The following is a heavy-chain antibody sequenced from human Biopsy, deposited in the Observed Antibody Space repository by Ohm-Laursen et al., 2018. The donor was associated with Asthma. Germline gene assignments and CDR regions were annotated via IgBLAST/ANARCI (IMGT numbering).Heavy chain of an antibody. CDR3: ARKIAARGGMGV. V-gene: IGHV3-53*01. J-gene: IGHJ6*02. Sequence: GSLRLSCAASGFAVSRDHMFWVRQAPGKGLEWVSVIYSGGTSHTADSVRGRFTISRDYSKNTLYLQMHSLRAEDTAVYYCARKIAARGGMGVWGQGTTVTVSS. D-gene: IGHD6-6*01. CDR2: IYSGGTS. CDR1: GFAVSRDH.